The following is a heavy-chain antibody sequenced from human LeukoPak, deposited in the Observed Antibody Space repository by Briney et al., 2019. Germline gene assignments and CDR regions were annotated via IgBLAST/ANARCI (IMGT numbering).Heavy chain of an antibody. CDR3: ARSGSKNSSSWYDAFDI. CDR2: INSNGDDT. J-gene: IGHJ3*02. D-gene: IGHD6-13*01. Sequence: GGSLRLSCAASGFTFSHYSMHWVRQAPGKGLEYVSAINSNGDDTYYVNSVKGRFTISRDNSKNTLYLQMGSLRAEDMAVYYCARSGSKNSSSWYDAFDIWGQGTMVTVSS. CDR1: GFTFSHYS. V-gene: IGHV3-64*01.